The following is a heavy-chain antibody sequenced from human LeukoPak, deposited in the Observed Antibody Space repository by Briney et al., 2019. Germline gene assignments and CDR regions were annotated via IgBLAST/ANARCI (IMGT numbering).Heavy chain of an antibody. J-gene: IGHJ6*02. CDR2: IGTAGDT. CDR1: GFTPSSYD. CDR3: AKGSGLHYYYYYGMDV. Sequence: GGSLRLSCAASGFTPSSYDMHWVRQVTGKGLEWVSGIGTAGDTYYPDSVKGRFTISRENAKSSLFLQMNSLRAEDTAVYYCAKGSGLHYYYYYGMDVWGQGTTVTVSS. V-gene: IGHV3-13*01. D-gene: IGHD2-15*01.